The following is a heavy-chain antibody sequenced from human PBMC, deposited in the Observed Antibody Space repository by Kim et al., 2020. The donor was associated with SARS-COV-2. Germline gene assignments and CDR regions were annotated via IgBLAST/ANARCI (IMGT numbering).Heavy chain of an antibody. CDR2: IYYIGST. CDR1: GCSISSYY. V-gene: IGHV4-59*13. Sequence: SETLSLSCTVSGCSISSYYWSWIRQPPGKGLEWIGYIYYIGSTNYNPSLKSRVTISVDTSKNQFSLMQSSVTAADTAVYYCAREPTVTLAFDIWGQGTMVTVSS. J-gene: IGHJ3*02. CDR3: AREPTVTLAFDI. D-gene: IGHD4-17*01.